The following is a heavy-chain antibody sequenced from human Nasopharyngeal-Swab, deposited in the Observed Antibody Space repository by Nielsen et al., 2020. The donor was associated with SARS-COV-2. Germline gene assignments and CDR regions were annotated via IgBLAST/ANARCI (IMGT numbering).Heavy chain of an antibody. Sequence: GGSLRLSCAASGFTFSSYSMNWVRQAPGKGLEWVSYISSSSSSIYYADSVKGRFTISRDNAKNSLCLQMDSLRDEDTAVYYCARAKAGSRVYYYYGMDVWGQGTTVTVSS. J-gene: IGHJ6*02. CDR3: ARAKAGSRVYYYYGMDV. V-gene: IGHV3-48*02. D-gene: IGHD3-10*01. CDR1: GFTFSSYS. CDR2: ISSSSSSI.